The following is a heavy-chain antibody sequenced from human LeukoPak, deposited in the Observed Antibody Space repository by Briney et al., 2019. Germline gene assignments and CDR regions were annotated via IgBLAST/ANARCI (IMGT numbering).Heavy chain of an antibody. D-gene: IGHD1-1*01. CDR1: GGSISSSSYY. Sequence: SATLSLNCTVSGGSISSSSYYWGWIRQPPRKGLEWIGSIYYSGSTYYNPSLKSRVTISVDTSKNQFPLKLSSVTAADTAVYYCARDYGPTTGMDWGQGTLVTVSS. CDR2: IYYSGST. CDR3: ARDYGPTTGMD. J-gene: IGHJ4*02. V-gene: IGHV4-39*06.